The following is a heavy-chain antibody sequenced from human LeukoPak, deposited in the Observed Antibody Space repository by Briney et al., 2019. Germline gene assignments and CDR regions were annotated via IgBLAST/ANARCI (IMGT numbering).Heavy chain of an antibody. Sequence: GGSLRLSCAASGFTFSSYAMHWVRQAPGKGLEWVAVISYDGSNKYYADSVKGRFTISRDNSKNTLYLQMNSLTAEDTAVYYCARDWPDGDGNYGTLWGQGTLVTVSS. CDR3: ARDWPDGDGNYGTL. CDR1: GFTFSSYA. V-gene: IGHV3-30-3*01. D-gene: IGHD1-14*01. CDR2: ISYDGSNK. J-gene: IGHJ4*02.